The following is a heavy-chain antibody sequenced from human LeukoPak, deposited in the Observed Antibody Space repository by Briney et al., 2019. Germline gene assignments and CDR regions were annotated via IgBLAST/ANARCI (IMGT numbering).Heavy chain of an antibody. Sequence: SSETLSLTCAVYGGSFSGYYWSWIRQPPGKGLEWIGEINHSGSTNYNPSLKSRVTISVDTSKNQFSLKLSSVTAADTAVYYCARDSSSRIAAAGYFDYWGQGTLVTVSS. CDR3: ARDSSSRIAAAGYFDY. J-gene: IGHJ4*02. V-gene: IGHV4-34*01. CDR1: GGSFSGYY. CDR2: INHSGST. D-gene: IGHD6-13*01.